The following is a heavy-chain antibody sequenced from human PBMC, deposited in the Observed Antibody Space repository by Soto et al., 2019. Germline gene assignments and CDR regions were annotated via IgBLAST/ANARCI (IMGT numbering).Heavy chain of an antibody. J-gene: IGHJ4*02. CDR2: IYYSGST. CDR3: ARDKSPIWGSLGHYFDY. V-gene: IGHV4-31*03. D-gene: IGHD3-16*02. Sequence: QVQLQESGPGLVKPSQTLSLTCTVSGGSISSGGYYWSWIRQHPGKGLEWIGYIYYSGSTYYNPSLKGRVTISVDTSKNQFSLKLSSVTAADTAVYYCARDKSPIWGSLGHYFDYWGQGTLVTVSS. CDR1: GGSISSGGYY.